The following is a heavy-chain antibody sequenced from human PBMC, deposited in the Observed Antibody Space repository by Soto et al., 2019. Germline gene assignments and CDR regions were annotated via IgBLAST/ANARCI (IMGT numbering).Heavy chain of an antibody. D-gene: IGHD3-3*01. CDR2: ISAYNGNT. CDR1: GYTFTSYG. CDR3: ARGARITIFGGVDWFDP. J-gene: IGHJ5*02. V-gene: IGHV1-18*04. Sequence: ASVKVSCKASGYTFTSYGISWVRQAPGQGLEWMGWISAYNGNTNYAQKLQGRVTMTTDTSTSTAYMELRSLRSDDTAVYYCARGARITIFGGVDWFDPWGQGTLVTVSS.